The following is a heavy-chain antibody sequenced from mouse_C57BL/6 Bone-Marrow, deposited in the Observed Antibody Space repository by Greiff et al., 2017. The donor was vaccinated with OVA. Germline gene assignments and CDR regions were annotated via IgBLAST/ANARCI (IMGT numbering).Heavy chain of an antibody. D-gene: IGHD5-1*01. J-gene: IGHJ2*01. Sequence: VQLQQSGAELVRPGSSVKLSCKASGYTFTSYWMHWVKQRPIQGLEWIGNIDPSDSETHYNQKFKDKATLTVDKYSSTAYMQLSSLTSEDSAVYYCATCPSSNYCDYWGQGTTRTVSS. CDR2: IDPSDSET. V-gene: IGHV1-52*01. CDR1: GYTFTSYW. CDR3: ATCPSSNYCDY.